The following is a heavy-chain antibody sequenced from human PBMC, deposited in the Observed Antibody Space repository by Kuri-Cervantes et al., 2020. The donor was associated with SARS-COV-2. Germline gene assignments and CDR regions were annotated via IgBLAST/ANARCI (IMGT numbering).Heavy chain of an antibody. CDR2: ISGSGGST. CDR1: GFTCSSYA. V-gene: IGHV3-23*01. D-gene: IGHD4-17*01. CDR3: ARTPGDGDYVVPWAYYYYMDV. J-gene: IGHJ6*03. Sequence: GGSLRLCCAASGFTCSSYAMSWVRQAPGKGLEWVSAISGSGGSTYYADSVKGRFTISRDNSENTLYLQMNSLRAEDTAVYYCARTPGDGDYVVPWAYYYYMDVWGKGSTVTVSS.